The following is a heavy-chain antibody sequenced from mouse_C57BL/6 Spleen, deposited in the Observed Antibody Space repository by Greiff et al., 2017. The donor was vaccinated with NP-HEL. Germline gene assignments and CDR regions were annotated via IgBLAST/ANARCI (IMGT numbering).Heavy chain of an antibody. CDR3: ARDDGNYPAWFAY. CDR2: ISDGGSYT. Sequence: EVKLVESGGGLVKPGGSLKLSCAASGFTFSSYAMSWVRQTPEKRLEWVATISDGGSYTYYPDNVKGRFTISRDNAKNNLYLQMSHLKSEDTAMYYCARDDGNYPAWFAYWGQGTLVTVSA. CDR1: GFTFSSYA. V-gene: IGHV5-4*01. J-gene: IGHJ3*01. D-gene: IGHD2-1*01.